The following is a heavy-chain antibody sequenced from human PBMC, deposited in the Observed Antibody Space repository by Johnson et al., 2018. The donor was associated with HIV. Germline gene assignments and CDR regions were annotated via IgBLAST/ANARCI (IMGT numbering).Heavy chain of an antibody. Sequence: QVQLVESGGGVVQPGRSLRLSCAASGFTFSSYAMHWVRQAPGQGLEWVAVISYAGSNKYYADSVKGRFIISRDNSTNTLYRQMNRLRADDTAVYYCAREQSSMVHGVIWAFDIWGQGTMVTVSS. CDR2: ISYAGSNK. J-gene: IGHJ3*02. CDR1: GFTFSSYA. D-gene: IGHD3-10*01. CDR3: AREQSSMVHGVIWAFDI. V-gene: IGHV3-30*04.